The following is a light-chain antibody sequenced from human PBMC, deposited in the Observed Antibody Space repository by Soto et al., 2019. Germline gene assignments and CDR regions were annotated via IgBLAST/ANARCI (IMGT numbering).Light chain of an antibody. V-gene: IGKV3-15*01. CDR1: QSVNGF. J-gene: IGKJ1*01. CDR2: RIF. Sequence: EIVMTQSPGTLSVFPGESVTLSCRASQSVNGFLDWFQHKPGQAPRLVLKRIFIRASGVPARFSGSGSETECPLTINGLQSEDSGVYYCLQHYAWPWTFGQGTKVELK. CDR3: LQHYAWPWT.